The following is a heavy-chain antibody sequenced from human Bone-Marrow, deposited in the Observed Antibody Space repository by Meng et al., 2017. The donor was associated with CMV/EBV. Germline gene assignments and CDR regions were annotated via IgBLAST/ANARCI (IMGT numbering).Heavy chain of an antibody. CDR3: TKDSGRGGNLWFRGVDY. CDR1: GFTFDDYG. Sequence: GESLKISCAASGFTFDDYGMSWVRQAPGKGLEWVAVISYDGSNKYYADSVKGRFTISRDNSKNTLYLQMNSLRAEDTAVYYCTKDSGRGGNLWFRGVDYWGQGTLVTVSS. CDR2: ISYDGSNK. V-gene: IGHV3-30*18. J-gene: IGHJ4*02. D-gene: IGHD3-10*01.